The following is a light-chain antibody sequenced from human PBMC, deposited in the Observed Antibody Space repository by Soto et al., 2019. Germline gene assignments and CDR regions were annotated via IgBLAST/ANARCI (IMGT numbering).Light chain of an antibody. V-gene: IGLV2-8*01. CDR1: SSDVGGYNY. CDR3: SSFAGSNRVV. J-gene: IGLJ2*01. CDR2: EVN. Sequence: QSALTQTPSASGSPGQSVTISCTGTSSDVGGYNYVSWYQQHPGKAPKLIIYEVNERPSGVPDRFSGSKSGNTASLTVSGLQNEDEADYYCSSFAGSNRVVFGGGTKLTVL.